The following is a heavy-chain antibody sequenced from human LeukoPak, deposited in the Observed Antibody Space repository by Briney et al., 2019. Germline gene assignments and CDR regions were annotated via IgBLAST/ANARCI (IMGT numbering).Heavy chain of an antibody. CDR3: AKDHYYDSSGYAHY. CDR1: GFTVYTNS. V-gene: IGHV3-53*01. J-gene: IGHJ4*02. Sequence: GESLRLSCAVSGFTVYTNSMSWVRQVPGKGLEWVSVIYTGGTTHYADSVKGRFTISRDNSKNTLYLQMNSLRAEDTAVYYCAKDHYYDSSGYAHYWGQGTLVTVSS. D-gene: IGHD3-22*01. CDR2: IYTGGTT.